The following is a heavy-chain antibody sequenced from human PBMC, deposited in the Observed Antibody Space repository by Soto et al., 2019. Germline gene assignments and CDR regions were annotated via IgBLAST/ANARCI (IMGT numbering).Heavy chain of an antibody. CDR3: AKDRLGYCSGGSCYLLDY. V-gene: IGHV3-23*01. Sequence: GGSPRLSCAASGFTFSSYAMSWVRQAPGKGLEWVSAISGSGGSTYYADSVKGRFTISRDNSKNTLYLQMNSLRAEDTAVYYCAKDRLGYCSGGSCYLLDYWGQGTLVTSPQ. J-gene: IGHJ4*02. D-gene: IGHD2-15*01. CDR2: ISGSGGST. CDR1: GFTFSSYA.